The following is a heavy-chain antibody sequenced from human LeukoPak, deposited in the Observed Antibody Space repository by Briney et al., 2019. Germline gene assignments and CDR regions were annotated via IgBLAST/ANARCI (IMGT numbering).Heavy chain of an antibody. D-gene: IGHD6-13*01. CDR3: ARASIAAAANFDY. CDR1: GFTFDDYG. CDR2: INWDGGST. J-gene: IGHJ4*02. Sequence: GSLRLSCAASGFTFDDYGMSWVRQAPGKGLEWVSGINWDGGSTGYADSVKGRFTISRDDAKNSLYLQMNSLRAEDTALYYCARASIAAAANFDYWGQGTLVTVSS. V-gene: IGHV3-20*04.